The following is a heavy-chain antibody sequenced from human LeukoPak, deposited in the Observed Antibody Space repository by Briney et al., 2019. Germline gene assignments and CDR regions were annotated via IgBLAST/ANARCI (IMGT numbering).Heavy chain of an antibody. CDR3: ARAVVVVVAAAFDY. J-gene: IGHJ4*02. CDR2: INPSGGST. Sequence: GRSLRLSCAASGFTFSSYGMHWVRQAPGQGLEWMGIINPSGGSTSYAQKFQGRVTMTRDTSTSTVYMELSSLRSEDTAVYYCARAVVVVVAAAFDYWGQGTLVTVSS. V-gene: IGHV1-46*01. D-gene: IGHD2-15*01. CDR1: GFTFSSYG.